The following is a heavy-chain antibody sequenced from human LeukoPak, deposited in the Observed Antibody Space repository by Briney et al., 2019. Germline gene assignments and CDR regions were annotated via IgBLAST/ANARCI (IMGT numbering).Heavy chain of an antibody. CDR1: GGTFSSYA. D-gene: IGHD5-24*01. J-gene: IGHJ5*02. CDR3: ASMGRDGYNRPPGP. V-gene: IGHV1-69*01. Sequence: PLASVKVSCKASGGTFSSYAISWMRQAPGQGLEWMGGIIPIFGTANYAQKFQGRVTITADESTSTAYMELSSLRSDDTAVYYCASMGRDGYNRPPGPWGQGTLVTVSS. CDR2: IIPIFGTA.